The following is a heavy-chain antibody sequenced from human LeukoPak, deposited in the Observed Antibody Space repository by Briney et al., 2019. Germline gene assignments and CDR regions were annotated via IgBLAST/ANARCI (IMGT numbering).Heavy chain of an antibody. D-gene: IGHD3-16*01. CDR1: VFTFADYT. CDR2: IRGSGTT. J-gene: IGHJ5*02. V-gene: IGHV3-49*03. Sequence: GGSLRLSCTTSVFTFADYTMHWFRQAPGKGLELVGFIRGSGTTQYAASVRGRFTISRDDSKSIAYLQMNSLKTEDTAVYYCSRDRFYVWFDPWGQGTLVTVSS. CDR3: SRDRFYVWFDP.